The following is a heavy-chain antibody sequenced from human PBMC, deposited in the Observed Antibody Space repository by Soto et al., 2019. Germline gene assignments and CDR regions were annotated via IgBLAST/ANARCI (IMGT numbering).Heavy chain of an antibody. D-gene: IGHD3-22*01. CDR1: GGSISSGGYY. CDR2: IYYSGST. V-gene: IGHV4-31*03. CDR3: SMGGDYYDSSGYPQGFDY. J-gene: IGHJ4*02. Sequence: QVQLQESGPGLVKPSQTLSLTCTVSGGSISSGGYYWSWIRQHPGKGLEWIGYIYYSGSTYYNPSSHSRVHISGDTSKNQFAVTLSSVTAADTAVYFSSMGGDYYDSSGYPQGFDYWGQGTLVTV.